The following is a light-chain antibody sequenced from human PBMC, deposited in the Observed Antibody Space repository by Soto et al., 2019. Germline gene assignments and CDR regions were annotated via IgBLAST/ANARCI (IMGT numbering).Light chain of an antibody. J-gene: IGKJ2*01. CDR2: GAS. CDR3: QQYGSSPYT. V-gene: IGKV3-20*01. CDR1: QSFTNNY. Sequence: EIVLTQSPGTLSLSPGERAILSCRASQSFTNNYLAWYRHQPGQAPRLLIYGASSRATGIPDRFSGSGSGTDFTLIISVLEPEDSAVYYCQQYGSSPYTFGQWTKLEIK.